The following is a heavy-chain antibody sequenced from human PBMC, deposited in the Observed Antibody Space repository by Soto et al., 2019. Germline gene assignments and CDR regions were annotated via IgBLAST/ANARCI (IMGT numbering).Heavy chain of an antibody. CDR2: IWHDGGNK. J-gene: IGHJ4*02. CDR3: ARDGDVNTGFGKDY. CDR1: GFTFSSYG. V-gene: IGHV3-33*01. Sequence: RLCCAASGFTFSSYGMHWVRQAPGKGLEWVAFIWHDGGNKFYAESVKGRFTISRDNSKNTLYLQMTSLSAEDTAMYYCARDGDVNTGFGKDYWGQGTLVTVSS. D-gene: IGHD3-16*01.